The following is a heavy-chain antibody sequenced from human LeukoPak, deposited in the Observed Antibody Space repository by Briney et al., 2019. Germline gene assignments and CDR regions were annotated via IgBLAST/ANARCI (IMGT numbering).Heavy chain of an antibody. CDR3: TKVRLLGALDDAFDV. D-gene: IGHD7-27*01. CDR1: GFPFSSFA. J-gene: IGHJ3*01. Sequence: SGGSLRLSCAASGFPFSSFAMHWVRQAPGKGLEWEAFIRHDGTNKYHSNSVQGRFTISRDNSRNTVYLQLNSLRPEDTAVYYCTKVRLLGALDDAFDVWGQGTTVTVSS. V-gene: IGHV3-30*02. CDR2: IRHDGTNK.